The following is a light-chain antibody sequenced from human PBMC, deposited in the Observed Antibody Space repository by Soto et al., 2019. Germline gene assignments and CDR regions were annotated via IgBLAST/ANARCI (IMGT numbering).Light chain of an antibody. CDR1: QSISSY. CDR2: AAS. J-gene: IGKJ2*01. Sequence: DIQMTQSPSSLSASVGDRVTITCRASQSISSYLNWYQQKPGKAPKLLIYAASSVQSGVPSRFSGSGSGTDFTLTISSLQPDDFATYYCQQSYSTPQTFGQGTKLESK. V-gene: IGKV1-39*01. CDR3: QQSYSTPQT.